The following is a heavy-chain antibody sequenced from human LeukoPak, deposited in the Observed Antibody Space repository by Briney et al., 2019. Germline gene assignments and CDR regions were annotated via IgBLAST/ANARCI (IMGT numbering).Heavy chain of an antibody. J-gene: IGHJ5*02. CDR2: IYYSGST. D-gene: IGHD2/OR15-2a*01. V-gene: IGHV4-59*08. CDR1: GGSISSYN. CDR3: ARHVIGSTHAFYP. Sequence: SETLSLTCTVSGGSISSYNWSWIRQPPGKGLEWIGYIYYSGSTNHNPSLKSRVTISVDTSKNQFSLKLSSVTAADTAVYYFARHVIGSTHAFYPWGQGTLVTVSS.